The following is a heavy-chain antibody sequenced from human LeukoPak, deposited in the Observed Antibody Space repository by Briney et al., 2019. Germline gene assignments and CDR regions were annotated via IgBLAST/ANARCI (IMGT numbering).Heavy chain of an antibody. CDR3: ARQNHYYDSSGYFTRRSYFDY. CDR2: IYPGDSDT. CDR1: GYSFTSYW. Sequence: GESLKISCKGSGYSFTSYWIGWVRQMPGKGLEWMGIIYPGDSDTRYSPSFQCQGTISADKSISTAYLQWSSMKASDTAMYYCARQNHYYDSSGYFTRRSYFDYWGQGTLVTVSS. D-gene: IGHD3-22*01. J-gene: IGHJ4*02. V-gene: IGHV5-51*01.